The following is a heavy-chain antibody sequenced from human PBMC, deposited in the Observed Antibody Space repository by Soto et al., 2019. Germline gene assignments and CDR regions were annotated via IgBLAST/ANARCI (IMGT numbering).Heavy chain of an antibody. V-gene: IGHV4-34*01. CDR1: GGSFSGYY. Sequence: ETLSLTCAVYGGSFSGYYWSWIRQPPGKGLEWIGEINHSGSTNYNPSLKSRVTISVDTSKNQFSLKLSSVTAADTAVYYCARVTGTFYYYYGMDVWGQGTTVTVS. CDR2: INHSGST. J-gene: IGHJ6*02. CDR3: ARVTGTFYYYYGMDV. D-gene: IGHD1-7*01.